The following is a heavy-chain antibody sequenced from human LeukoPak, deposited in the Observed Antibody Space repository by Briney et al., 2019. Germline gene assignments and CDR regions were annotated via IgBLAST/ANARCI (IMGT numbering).Heavy chain of an antibody. CDR3: ARYTVTLSDDAFDI. V-gene: IGHV2-5*01. D-gene: IGHD4-17*01. J-gene: IGHJ3*02. Sequence: ESGPTLVNPTQTLTLTCTFSGFSLSTSGVGVGWIRQPPGKALEWLALIYWNDDKRYSPSLKSRLTITKDTSKNQVVLTMTNMDPVDTATYYCARYTVTLSDDAFDIWGQGTVVTVSS. CDR1: GFSLSTSGVG. CDR2: IYWNDDK.